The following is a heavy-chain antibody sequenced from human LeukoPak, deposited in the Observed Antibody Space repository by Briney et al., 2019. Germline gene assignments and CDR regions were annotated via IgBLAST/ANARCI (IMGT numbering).Heavy chain of an antibody. CDR2: ISSSSSYI. J-gene: IGHJ4*02. Sequence: GGSLRLSCAASEFIFSSYSMNWVRQAPGKGLEWVSSISSSSSYIYYADSVKGRFTISRDNAKNSLYLQMNSLRAEDTAVYYCARESGFGSFDYWGQGTLVTVSS. D-gene: IGHD3-3*01. CDR3: ARESGFGSFDY. V-gene: IGHV3-21*01. CDR1: EFIFSSYS.